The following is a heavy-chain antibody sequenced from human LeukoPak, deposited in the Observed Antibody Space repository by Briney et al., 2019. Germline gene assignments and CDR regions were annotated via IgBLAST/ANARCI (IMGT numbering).Heavy chain of an antibody. D-gene: IGHD3-10*01. CDR2: INPNSGGT. CDR1: GYTFTGYY. V-gene: IGHV1-2*02. J-gene: IGHJ6*02. Sequence: ASVKVSCKASGYTFTGYYMHWVRQAPGQGLEWMGWINPNSGGTNYAQKFQGRVTMTRDTSISTAYMELSRLRSEDTAVYYCARDRGAGYYGSGSYYYYGMDVWRQGTTVTVSS. CDR3: ARDRGAGYYGSGSYYYYGMDV.